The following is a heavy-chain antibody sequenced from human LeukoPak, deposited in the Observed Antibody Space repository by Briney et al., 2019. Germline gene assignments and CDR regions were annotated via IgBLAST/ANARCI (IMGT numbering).Heavy chain of an antibody. CDR1: GGSISPYY. CDR3: ARHGGSYFLY. D-gene: IGHD3-16*01. Sequence: SETLSLTCSVSGGSISPYYWSWIRQPPGKGLAWIAYIYHSGTTKYSPSLRSRVTISVDTSKNQFSLMLDSVTAADTAVYYCARHGGSYFLYWGQGTLVTVSS. V-gene: IGHV4-59*08. CDR2: IYHSGTT. J-gene: IGHJ4*02.